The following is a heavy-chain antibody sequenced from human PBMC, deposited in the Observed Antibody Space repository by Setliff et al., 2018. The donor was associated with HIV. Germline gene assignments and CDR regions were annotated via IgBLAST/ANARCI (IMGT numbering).Heavy chain of an antibody. CDR1: GFTFYIYE. Sequence: HPGGSLRLSCAASGFTFYIYEMNWVRQAPGKGLEWVAVIWYDGSIEYYADSVKGRFTISRDTSKNTLYLQMNSLRAEDTAVYYCARRYSSSSTGFDYWGQGTLVTVSS. CDR3: ARRYSSSSTGFDY. J-gene: IGHJ4*02. CDR2: IWYDGSIE. V-gene: IGHV3-33*08. D-gene: IGHD6-6*01.